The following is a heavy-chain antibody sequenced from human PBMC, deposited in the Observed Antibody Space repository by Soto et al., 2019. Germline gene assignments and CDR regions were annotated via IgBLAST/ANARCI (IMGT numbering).Heavy chain of an antibody. CDR3: ARGLGSGWQRIDY. J-gene: IGHJ4*02. V-gene: IGHV1-69*02. CDR2: IIPILGIA. CDR1: GGTFNTYT. D-gene: IGHD6-19*01. Sequence: QVQLVQSGAEVKKPGSSVKVSCKASGGTFNTYTINWVRQAPGQGLEWMGRIIPILGIANYAQKFQGRVTIPADKSTTTAYMELSSLRSDDTAVYYCARGLGSGWQRIDYWGQGALVTVSS.